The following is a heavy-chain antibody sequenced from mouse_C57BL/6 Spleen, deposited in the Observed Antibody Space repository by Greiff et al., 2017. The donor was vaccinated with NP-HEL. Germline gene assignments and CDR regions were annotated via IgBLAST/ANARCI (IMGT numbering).Heavy chain of an antibody. Sequence: EVQLQQSGPVLVKPGASVKMSCKASGYTFTDYYMNWVKQSHGKSLEWIGVINPYNVGTSYNQKFKGKATLTVDKSSSTAYMELNSLTSEDSAVYYCARSRTGTGRYFDVWGTGTTVTVSS. D-gene: IGHD4-1*01. V-gene: IGHV1-19*01. CDR1: GYTFTDYY. CDR2: INPYNVGT. J-gene: IGHJ1*03. CDR3: ARSRTGTGRYFDV.